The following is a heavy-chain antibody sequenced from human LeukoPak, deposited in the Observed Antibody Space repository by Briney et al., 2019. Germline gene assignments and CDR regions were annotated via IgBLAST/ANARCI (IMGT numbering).Heavy chain of an antibody. V-gene: IGHV4-34*01. Sequence: PSETLSLTCAVYGGSFSGYYWSWIRQPPGKGLEWIGEINHSGSTNYNPSLKSRVTISVDTSKNQFSLKLSSVTAADTAVYYCASLVIGSWGRGTLVTVSS. CDR2: INHSGST. J-gene: IGHJ5*01. D-gene: IGHD1-26*01. CDR3: ASLVIGS. CDR1: GGSFSGYY.